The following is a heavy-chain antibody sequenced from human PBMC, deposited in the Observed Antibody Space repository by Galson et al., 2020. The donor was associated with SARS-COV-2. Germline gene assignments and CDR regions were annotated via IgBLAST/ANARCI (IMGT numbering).Heavy chain of an antibody. CDR3: ARDEGIRGYNYGRLYYGMDV. CDR1: GFALSNSA. CDR2: ISYDGTTK. J-gene: IGHJ6*02. Sequence: GGSLRLSCAASGFALSNSAMHWVRQAPGKGLEWVAIISYDGTTKYNSDSVKGRFTISRDNVKKSLYLDLNSLRAEDTAVYYCARDEGIRGYNYGRLYYGMDVWGQGTTVTVSS. D-gene: IGHD5-18*01. V-gene: IGHV3-30*04.